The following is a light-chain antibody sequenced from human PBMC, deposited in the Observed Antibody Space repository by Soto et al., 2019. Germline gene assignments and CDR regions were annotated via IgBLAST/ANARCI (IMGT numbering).Light chain of an antibody. CDR2: GVS. CDR1: QDISSY. J-gene: IGKJ1*01. CDR3: RQQSGFPWT. V-gene: IGKV1-9*01. Sequence: DIQLTQSPSFLSASVGDRVTITCRASQDISSYLSWYHQKTGNAAQSLIVGVSTFQSRVLSRFFGSGCATTFFLIISSRQAQDFSAEFCRQQSGFPWTFGQGTRVEVK.